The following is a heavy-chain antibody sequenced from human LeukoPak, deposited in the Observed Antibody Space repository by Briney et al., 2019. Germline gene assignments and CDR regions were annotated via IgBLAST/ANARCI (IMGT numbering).Heavy chain of an antibody. CDR1: GFTFSSYA. Sequence: GSLRLSCAASGFTFSSYAMSWVRQAPGKGLEWIGEINHSGSTNYNPSLKSRVTISVDTSKNQFSLKLSSVTAADTAVYYCARTHSSSPNWFDPWGQGTLVTVSS. CDR2: INHSGST. J-gene: IGHJ5*02. D-gene: IGHD6-6*01. V-gene: IGHV4-34*01. CDR3: ARTHSSSPNWFDP.